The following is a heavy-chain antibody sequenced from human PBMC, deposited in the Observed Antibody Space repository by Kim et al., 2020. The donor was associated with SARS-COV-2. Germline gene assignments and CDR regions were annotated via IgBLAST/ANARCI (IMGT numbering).Heavy chain of an antibody. Sequence: GGSLRRSCAASGFTFSSYSMNWVRQAPGKGLEWVSYISSSSSTIYYADSVKGRFTISRDNAKNSLYLQMNSLRAEDTAVYYCARDQEYSYYDSSPVGYWGQGTLVTVSS. CDR2: ISSSSSTI. D-gene: IGHD3-22*01. J-gene: IGHJ4*02. V-gene: IGHV3-48*04. CDR3: ARDQEYSYYDSSPVGY. CDR1: GFTFSSYS.